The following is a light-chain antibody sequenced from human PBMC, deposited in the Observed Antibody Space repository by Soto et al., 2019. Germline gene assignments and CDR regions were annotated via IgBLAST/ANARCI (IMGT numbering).Light chain of an antibody. Sequence: QSVLTQPPSASGTPGQRVTISCSVSSSNIGSNYVYWYQQLPGTAPKLLIYRNNQRPSGVPDRFSGSKSGTSASLAISGLRSEDEADYYCAAWDDSLLVVFGGGTQLT. J-gene: IGLJ2*01. CDR3: AAWDDSLLVV. V-gene: IGLV1-47*01. CDR2: RNN. CDR1: SSNIGSNY.